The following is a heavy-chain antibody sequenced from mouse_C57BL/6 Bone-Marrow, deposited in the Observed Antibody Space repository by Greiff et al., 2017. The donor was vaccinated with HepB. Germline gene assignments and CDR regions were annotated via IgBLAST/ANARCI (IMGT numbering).Heavy chain of an antibody. CDR3: TSCYYDSSDDAMDY. V-gene: IGHV14-4*01. Sequence: VQLQQSGAELVRPGASVKLSCTASGFNIKDDYMHWVKQRPEQGLEWIGWIDPENGDTEYASKFQGKATITADTSSNTAYLQLSSLTSEDTAVYYCTSCYYDSSDDAMDYWGQGTSVTVSS. D-gene: IGHD1-1*01. CDR2: IDPENGDT. CDR1: GFNIKDDY. J-gene: IGHJ4*01.